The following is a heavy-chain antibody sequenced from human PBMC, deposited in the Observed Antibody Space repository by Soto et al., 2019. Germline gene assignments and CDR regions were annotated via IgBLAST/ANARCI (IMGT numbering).Heavy chain of an antibody. CDR2: IIPILDTT. J-gene: IGHJ4*02. CDR3: ARRGYSYGLYYFDY. Sequence: QVQLVQSGAEVKKPGSSVKVSCKASGGTFSSYTISWVRQAPGQGLEWMGGIIPILDTTNYAQKFQGRVTITADESTSTAYMELSSLRSEDTAVYYCARRGYSYGLYYFDYWGQGTLVTFSS. V-gene: IGHV1-69*01. CDR1: GGTFSSYT. D-gene: IGHD5-18*01.